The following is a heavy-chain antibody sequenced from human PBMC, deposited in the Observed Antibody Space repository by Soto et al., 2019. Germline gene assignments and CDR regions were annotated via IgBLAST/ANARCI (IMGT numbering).Heavy chain of an antibody. CDR1: GFTFSRYG. CDR3: AKLEVAVAGSIDY. Sequence: HLGASLRLSCAASGFTFSRYGLHWVRQAPGKGLEWVALISYDGSNEHYADSVKGRFTISRDNSKNTLYLQMNSLRPEDTAVYYCAKLEVAVAGSIDYWGQGT. V-gene: IGHV3-30*18. J-gene: IGHJ4*02. D-gene: IGHD6-19*01. CDR2: ISYDGSNE.